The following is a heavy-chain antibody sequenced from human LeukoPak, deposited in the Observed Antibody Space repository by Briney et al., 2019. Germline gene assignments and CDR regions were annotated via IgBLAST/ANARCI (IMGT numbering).Heavy chain of an antibody. CDR1: GGSISSSSYY. CDR2: IYYSGST. CDR3: VRDRRPGRTYYYDSSGHTGKYYFDY. D-gene: IGHD3-22*01. V-gene: IGHV4-39*07. Sequence: SEILSLTCTVSGGSISSSSYYWGWIRQPPGKGLEWIGSIYYSGSTYYNPSLKSRVTISVDTSKNQFSLRLSSVTAADTAVYYCVRDRRPGRTYYYDSSGHTGKYYFDYWGQGTLVTVSS. J-gene: IGHJ4*02.